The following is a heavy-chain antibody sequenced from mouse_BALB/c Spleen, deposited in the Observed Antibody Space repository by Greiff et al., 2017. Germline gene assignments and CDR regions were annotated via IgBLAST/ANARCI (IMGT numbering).Heavy chain of an antibody. D-gene: IGHD2-14*01. CDR1: GYTFSSYW. CDR2: ILPGSGST. Sequence: QVQLQQSGAELMKPGASVKISCKATGYTFSSYWIEWVKQRPGHGLEWIGEILPGSGSTNYNEKFKGKATFTADTSSNTAYMQLSSLTSEDSAVYYCARGLYRYDGPWFAYWGQGTLVTVSA. J-gene: IGHJ3*01. V-gene: IGHV1-9*01. CDR3: ARGLYRYDGPWFAY.